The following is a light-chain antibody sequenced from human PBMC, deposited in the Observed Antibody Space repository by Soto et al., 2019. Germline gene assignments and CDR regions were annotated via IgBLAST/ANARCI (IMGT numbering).Light chain of an antibody. CDR2: AVT. CDR3: NSYTISTTYV. V-gene: IGLV2-14*03. CDR1: SSDVGHSNH. Sequence: QSALTQPASVSGSPGQSITISCTGSSSDVGHSNHVSWYQQHPGKAPKLIIYAVTNRPSGISNRFSGSKSGSTASLTISGLQPEDEADYYCNSYTISTTYVFGTGTKLTVL. J-gene: IGLJ1*01.